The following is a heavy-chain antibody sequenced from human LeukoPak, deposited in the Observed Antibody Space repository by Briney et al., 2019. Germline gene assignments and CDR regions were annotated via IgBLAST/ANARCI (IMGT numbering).Heavy chain of an antibody. Sequence: KASETLSLTCTVSGGSISTSNYYWGWVRQPPGKALEWIGNIFYSGSTNYNPSLKSRVTISVDTSKNQFSLKLSSVTAADTAVYYCARGLEWGDGFDIWGQGTMVTVSP. CDR1: GGSISTSNYY. J-gene: IGHJ3*02. CDR3: ARGLEWGDGFDI. D-gene: IGHD3-3*01. V-gene: IGHV4-61*05. CDR2: IFYSGST.